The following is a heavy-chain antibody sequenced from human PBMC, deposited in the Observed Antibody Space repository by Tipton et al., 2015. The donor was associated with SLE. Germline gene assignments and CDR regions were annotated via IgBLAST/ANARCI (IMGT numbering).Heavy chain of an antibody. V-gene: IGHV4-34*01. Sequence: TLSLTCAVYGETFSGYYWSWIRQPLGKGLDWIGEITHSGRTNYNPSLKSRVTISVDTSKNQFSHRLSSVTAADTAVYYCARRQVGTKLDYWGQGTRVTVSS. CDR2: ITHSGRT. D-gene: IGHD1-26*01. J-gene: IGHJ4*02. CDR1: GETFSGYY. CDR3: ARRQVGTKLDY.